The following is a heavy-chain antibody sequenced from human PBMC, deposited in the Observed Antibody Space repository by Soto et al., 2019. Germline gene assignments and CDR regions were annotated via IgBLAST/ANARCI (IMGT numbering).Heavy chain of an antibody. V-gene: IGHV3-21*01. CDR1: GYTFSSYS. CDR2: ISSSSSYI. CDR3: ARDISVDTAGMDAFDI. J-gene: IGHJ3*02. D-gene: IGHD5-18*01. Sequence: GGSLRLSCAASGYTFSSYSMNWVRQAPGKGLEWVSSISSSSSYIYYADSVKGRFTISRDNAKNSLYLQMNSLRAEDTAVYYCARDISVDTAGMDAFDIWGQGTMVTV.